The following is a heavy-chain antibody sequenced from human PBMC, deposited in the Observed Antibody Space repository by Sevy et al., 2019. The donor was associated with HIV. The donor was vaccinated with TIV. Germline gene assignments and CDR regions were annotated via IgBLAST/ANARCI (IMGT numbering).Heavy chain of an antibody. D-gene: IGHD6-13*01. CDR2: ISSSGSII. CDR1: GFTFSSYD. J-gene: IGHJ1*01. CDR3: AREDGSRQYFQY. V-gene: IGHV3-48*03. Sequence: GGSLRLSCVASGFTFSSYDMNWVRQAPGKGLEWVSNISSSGSIIYYEDSVKGRFTISRDNAKNSLYLQMNSLRAEDTAVYYCAREDGSRQYFQYWGQGTLVTVSS.